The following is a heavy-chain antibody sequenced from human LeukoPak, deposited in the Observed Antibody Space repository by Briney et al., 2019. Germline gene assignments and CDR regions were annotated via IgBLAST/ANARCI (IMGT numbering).Heavy chain of an antibody. CDR1: GFTFSSYW. V-gene: IGHV3-7*01. J-gene: IGHJ4*02. CDR2: IKEDGRIQ. Sequence: GGSLRLSCVASGFTFSSYWMTWVRQAPGKGLEWLANIKEDGRIQYYLDSVRGRFTISRDNAKTSVYLQLNSLRADDTAVYYCARDVWTGVAVSDYWGQGTLVTVSS. D-gene: IGHD6-19*01. CDR3: ARDVWTGVAVSDY.